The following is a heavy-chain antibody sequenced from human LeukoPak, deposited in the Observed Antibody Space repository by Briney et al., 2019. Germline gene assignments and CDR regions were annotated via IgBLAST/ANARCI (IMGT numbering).Heavy chain of an antibody. CDR1: GGSFSGYY. D-gene: IGHD3-10*01. CDR2: INHSGST. V-gene: IGHV4-34*01. CDR3: ARSTILWFRESAFDI. J-gene: IGHJ3*02. Sequence: SETLSLTCAVYGGSFSGYYWSWIRQPPGKGLEWIGEINHSGSTNYNPSLKSRVTISVDTSKNQFSLKLSPVTAADTAVYYCARSTILWFRESAFDIWGQGTMVTVSS.